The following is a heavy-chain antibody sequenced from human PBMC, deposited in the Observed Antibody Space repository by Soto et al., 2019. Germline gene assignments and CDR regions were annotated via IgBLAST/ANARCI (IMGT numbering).Heavy chain of an antibody. CDR1: GFTFDDYT. CDR3: TKDMSPRENYYGMDV. V-gene: IGHV3-43*01. J-gene: IGHJ6*02. Sequence: PGGSLRLSCAASGFTFDDYTMHWVRQAPGKGLEWVSLISWDGGSTYYADSVKGRFTISRDNSKNSLYLQMNSLRTEDTALYYCTKDMSPRENYYGMDVWGQGTTVTVSS. CDR2: ISWDGGST.